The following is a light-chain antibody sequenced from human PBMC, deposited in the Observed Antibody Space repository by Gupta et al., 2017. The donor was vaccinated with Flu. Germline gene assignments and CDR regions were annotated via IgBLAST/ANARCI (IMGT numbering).Light chain of an antibody. CDR1: TSNLGNNY. J-gene: IGLJ3*02. CDR3: GTWDSSLSAVV. V-gene: IGLV1-51*01. CDR2: DNN. Sequence: STSNLGNNYVSWYQQLTGTAPKLLIYDNNRRPAGMPDRFSGSKSGTSATLGITGLQTGDEADYYCGTWDSSLSAVVFGGGTKLTVL.